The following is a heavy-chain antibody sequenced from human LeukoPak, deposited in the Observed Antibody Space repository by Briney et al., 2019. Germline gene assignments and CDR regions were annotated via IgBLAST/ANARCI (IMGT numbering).Heavy chain of an antibody. V-gene: IGHV4-34*01. CDR2: INHSGST. D-gene: IGHD4-17*01. CDR3: AIDYASDAFDI. Sequence: SETLSLTCAVYGGSFSGYYWSWIRQPPGKGLEWIGEINHSGSTNYNPSLKSRVTISVDTSKNQFSLKLSSVTVADTAVYYCAIDYASDAFDIWGQGTMVTVSS. J-gene: IGHJ3*02. CDR1: GGSFSGYY.